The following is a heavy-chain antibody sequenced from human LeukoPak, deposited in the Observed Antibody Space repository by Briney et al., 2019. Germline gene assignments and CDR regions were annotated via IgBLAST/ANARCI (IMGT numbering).Heavy chain of an antibody. CDR1: GFTFSSYE. J-gene: IGHJ4*02. D-gene: IGHD4-17*01. V-gene: IGHV3-48*03. CDR3: ARQELYGDYY. CDR2: ISSGGSTI. Sequence: TGGSLRLSCAASGFTFSSYEMNWVRQAPGKGLEWVSYISSGGSTIYYADSVKGRFTISRDNAKNSLYLQMNSLRAEDTAVYYCARQELYGDYYWGQGTLVTVSS.